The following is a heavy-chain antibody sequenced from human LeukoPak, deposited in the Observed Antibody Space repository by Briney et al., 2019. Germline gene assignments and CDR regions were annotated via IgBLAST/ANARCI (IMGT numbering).Heavy chain of an antibody. Sequence: PSETLSLTCTVSGGSISSGDYYWSWIRQPPGKGLEWIGYIYYSVSTYYNPSLKSRVTISVGTSKNQFSLKLSSVTAADTAVYYCARGGITIIGVVPNWFDPWGQGTLVTVSS. J-gene: IGHJ5*02. CDR2: IYYSVST. V-gene: IGHV4-30-4*01. CDR3: ARGGITIIGVVPNWFDP. CDR1: GGSISSGDYY. D-gene: IGHD3-3*01.